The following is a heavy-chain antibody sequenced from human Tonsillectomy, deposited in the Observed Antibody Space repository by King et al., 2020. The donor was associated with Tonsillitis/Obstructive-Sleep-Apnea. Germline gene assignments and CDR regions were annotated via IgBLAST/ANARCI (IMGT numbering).Heavy chain of an antibody. J-gene: IGHJ4*02. CDR3: ARDEGGYNYFGRY. CDR1: GFTFSSYG. CDR2: IWYDGSNK. D-gene: IGHD5-24*01. V-gene: IGHV3-33*01. Sequence: VQLVESGGGVVQPGRSLRLSSAASGFTFSSYGMHWVRQAPGKGLEWVAVIWYDGSNKDYADSVKGRFTISRDNSKNTLYLQMNSLRDEDTAVYYCARDEGGYNYFGRYWGQGTLVTVSS.